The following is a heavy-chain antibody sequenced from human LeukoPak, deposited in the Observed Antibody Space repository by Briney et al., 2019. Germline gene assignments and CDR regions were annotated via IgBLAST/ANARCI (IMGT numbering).Heavy chain of an antibody. J-gene: IGHJ6*03. CDR1: GFTFSYYN. V-gene: IGHV3-48*01. D-gene: IGHD1-1*01. CDR2: ISSSSSTI. Sequence: GGSLRLSCAASGFTFSYYNMNWVRQAPGKGLEWVSYISSSSSTIYYADSVKGRFTISRDNAKNSLYLQMSSLRAEDTAVYYCARVPSWKGYMDVWGKGTTVTVSS. CDR3: ARVPSWKGYMDV.